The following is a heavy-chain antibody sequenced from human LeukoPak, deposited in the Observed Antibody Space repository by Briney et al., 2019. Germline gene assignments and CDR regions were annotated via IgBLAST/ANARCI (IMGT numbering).Heavy chain of an antibody. J-gene: IGHJ4*02. CDR3: AKRGVVIRVFLVGFHKEAYYFDS. D-gene: IGHD3-10*01. Sequence: GGSRRLSCAVSGITLSNYGMSWFRQPPGKGREWVAGLRGSGGGTNYADSVQGRFTISRDNPKNTLYLQMNSLRAEDTAVYFCAKRGVVIRVFLVGFHKEAYYFDSWGQGALVTVSS. CDR1: GITLSNYG. V-gene: IGHV3-23*01. CDR2: LRGSGGGT.